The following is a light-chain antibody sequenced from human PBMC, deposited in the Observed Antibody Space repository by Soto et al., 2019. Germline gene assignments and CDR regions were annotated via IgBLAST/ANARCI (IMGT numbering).Light chain of an antibody. Sequence: QSALTQPPSASGSPGQSVTLSFTGTKSDIGVYDFVSWYQHQPGKAPRLIIYEVVQRPSGVPDRFSGSKSGNTASQTVSGLQAADEADYFCKSYAGSNTYVFGSGTKLSVL. CDR3: KSYAGSNTYV. CDR2: EVV. CDR1: KSDIGVYDF. V-gene: IGLV2-8*01. J-gene: IGLJ1*01.